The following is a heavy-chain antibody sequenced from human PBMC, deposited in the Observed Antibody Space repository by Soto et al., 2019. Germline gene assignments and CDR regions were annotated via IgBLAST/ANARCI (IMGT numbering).Heavy chain of an antibody. CDR3: ARDYGSGSYYDY. CDR2: IYHSGST. V-gene: IGHV4-38-2*02. Sequence: SETLSLTCAVSGYSISSGYYWGWIRQPPGKGLEWIGSIYHSGSTYYNPSLKSRVTISVDTSKNQFTLKLSSVTAADTAVYYCARDYGSGSYYDYWGQGTLVTV. CDR1: GYSISSGYY. D-gene: IGHD3-10*01. J-gene: IGHJ4*02.